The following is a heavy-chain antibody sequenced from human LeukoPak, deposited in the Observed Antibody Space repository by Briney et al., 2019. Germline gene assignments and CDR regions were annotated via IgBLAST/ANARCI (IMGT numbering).Heavy chain of an antibody. J-gene: IGHJ4*02. D-gene: IGHD1-26*01. CDR2: IKQDGSEK. Sequence: PGGSLRLSCAASGFTFSSYWMSWVRQAPGKGLDWVANIKQDGSEKYYVDSVKGRFTISRDNAKSSLYLQMNSLRAEDTAVYYCARRRDSGSLQHFDYWGQGTLVTVSS. V-gene: IGHV3-7*01. CDR1: GFTFSSYW. CDR3: ARRRDSGSLQHFDY.